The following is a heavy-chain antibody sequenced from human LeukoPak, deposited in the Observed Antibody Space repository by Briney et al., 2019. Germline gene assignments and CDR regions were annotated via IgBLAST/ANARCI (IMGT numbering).Heavy chain of an antibody. CDR2: ISSSSSYI. J-gene: IGHJ4*02. CDR3: ARDPGYSSVQRGDY. D-gene: IGHD6-25*01. V-gene: IGHV3-21*01. CDR1: GFTFSSYS. Sequence: GGSLRLSCAASGFTFSSYSMNWVRQAPGKGLEWVSSISSSSSYIYYADSVKGRFTISRDNSKNTLYLQMNSLRAEDTAVYYCARDPGYSSVQRGDYWGQGTLVTVSS.